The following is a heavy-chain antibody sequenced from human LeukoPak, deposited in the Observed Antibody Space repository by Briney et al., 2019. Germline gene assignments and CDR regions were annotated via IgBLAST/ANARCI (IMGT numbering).Heavy chain of an antibody. V-gene: IGHV3-21*06. CDR2: IDRSISYI. CDR1: GFTFSTYG. J-gene: IGHJ6*02. CDR3: ARDEGSGSNSAYYYYYGMDV. Sequence: PGGSLRLSCAASGFTFSTYGLNWVRQAPGKGLEWVSSIDRSISYIYYADSVKGRFTISRDNAKNSLYLQMNSLRAEDTAVYYCARDEGSGSNSAYYYYYGMDVWGQGTTVTVSS. D-gene: IGHD3-10*01.